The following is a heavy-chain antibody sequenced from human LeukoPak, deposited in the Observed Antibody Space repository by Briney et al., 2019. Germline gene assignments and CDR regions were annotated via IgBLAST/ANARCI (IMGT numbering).Heavy chain of an antibody. CDR3: ARGAWDYDGKDY. V-gene: IGHV1-2*06. CDR1: GYTFTGFY. Sequence: ASVKVSCKASGYTFTGFYIHWVRQAPGQGLEWMGRINPRIGDTNSARRFQGRVTMTRDTSISTAYKDLNRLTSDDTAVYYCARGAWDYDGKDYWGQGTLVTVSS. D-gene: IGHD1-7*01. CDR2: INPRIGDT. J-gene: IGHJ4*02.